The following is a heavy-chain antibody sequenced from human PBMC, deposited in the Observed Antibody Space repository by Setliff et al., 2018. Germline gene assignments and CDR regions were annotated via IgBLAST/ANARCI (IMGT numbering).Heavy chain of an antibody. CDR3: VKDWASGDDH. V-gene: IGHV3-7*01. CDR2: IHQDGSER. D-gene: IGHD3-10*01. J-gene: IGHJ4*02. CDR1: GFTFGSYW. Sequence: HGESLKISCAASGFTFGSYWMTWDRQAPEKGLEWVANIHQDGSERHYVDSVKGRFTISRDNAKNSLFLQMNILEVEDTAVYYCVKDWASGDDHWGRGTLVTVSS.